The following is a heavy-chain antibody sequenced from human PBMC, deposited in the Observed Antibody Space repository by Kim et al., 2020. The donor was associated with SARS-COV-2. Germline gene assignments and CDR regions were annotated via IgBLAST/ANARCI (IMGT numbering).Heavy chain of an antibody. CDR2: IYHSGST. J-gene: IGHJ5*02. CDR3: ASVVLRFLEWYSHNSKATSGWFDP. V-gene: IGHV4-4*02. Sequence: SETPSLTCAVSGGSISSSNWWSWVRQPPGKGLAWIGEIYHSGSTNYNPSLKSRVTISVDKSKNQFSLKLSSVTAADTAVYYCASVVLRFLEWYSHNSKATSGWFDPWGQGTLVTVSS. D-gene: IGHD3-3*01. CDR1: GGSISSSNW.